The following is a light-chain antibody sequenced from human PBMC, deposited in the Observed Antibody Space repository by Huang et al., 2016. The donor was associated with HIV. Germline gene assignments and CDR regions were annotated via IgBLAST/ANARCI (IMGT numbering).Light chain of an antibody. V-gene: IGKV4-1*01. Sequence: DIVMTQSPDSLAVSLGERATINCKSSQTILHDSDSRNYLAWYQHKPGQPPKLLIHWASIRKSGVPDRFIGSGSWTDFTLTISSLQAEDVAVYYCQQYYSSPFTFGPGTNVDI. CDR2: WAS. J-gene: IGKJ3*01. CDR1: QTILHDSDSRNY. CDR3: QQYYSSPFT.